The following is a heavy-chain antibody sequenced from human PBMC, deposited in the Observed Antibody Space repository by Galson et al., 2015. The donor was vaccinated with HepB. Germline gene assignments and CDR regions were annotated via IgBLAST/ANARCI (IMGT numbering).Heavy chain of an antibody. CDR3: ARVREGSTSWIGFGY. CDR1: GYTFTGYY. Sequence: SVKVSCKASGYTFTGYYMHWVRQAPGQGLEWMGWINPNSGGTNYTQKFQGRVTMTRDTSISTAYMELSRLRSDDTAVYYCARVREGSTSWIGFGYWGQGTLVTVSS. CDR2: INPNSGGT. V-gene: IGHV1-2*02. J-gene: IGHJ4*02. D-gene: IGHD2-2*01.